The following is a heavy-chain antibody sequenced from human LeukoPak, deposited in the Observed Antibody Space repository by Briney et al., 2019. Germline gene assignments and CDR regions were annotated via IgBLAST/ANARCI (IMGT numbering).Heavy chain of an antibody. Sequence: GGSLRLSCAASGFTFSSYGMHWVRQAPGKGLEWVAVISYDGSNKYYADSVKGRFTISRDNSKNTLYLQMNSLRAEDTAVYYCAKSPGNWNYYYRGQGTLVTVSS. CDR3: AKSPGNWNYYY. V-gene: IGHV3-30*18. D-gene: IGHD1-7*01. J-gene: IGHJ4*02. CDR2: ISYDGSNK. CDR1: GFTFSSYG.